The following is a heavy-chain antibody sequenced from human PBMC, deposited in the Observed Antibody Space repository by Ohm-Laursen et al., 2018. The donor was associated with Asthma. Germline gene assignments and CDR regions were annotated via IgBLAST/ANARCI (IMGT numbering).Heavy chain of an antibody. CDR1: GGTFSSYA. V-gene: IGHV1-69*13. J-gene: IGHJ6*02. CDR3: ARGDHYYDTPKGMDV. Sequence: GASVKVSCKASGGTFSSYAISWVRQAPGQGLEWMGGIIPIFGTANYAQKFQGRVTITADESTSTAYMELSSLRSEDTAVYYCARGDHYYDTPKGMDVWGQGTTVTVSS. D-gene: IGHD3-22*01. CDR2: IIPIFGTA.